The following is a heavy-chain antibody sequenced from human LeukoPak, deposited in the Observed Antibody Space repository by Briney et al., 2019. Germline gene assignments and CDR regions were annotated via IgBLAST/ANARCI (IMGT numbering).Heavy chain of an antibody. CDR1: GFTFSSYA. D-gene: IGHD6-6*01. V-gene: IGHV3-23*01. Sequence: PGGSLRLSCAASGFTFSSYAMSWVRQAPGKGLEWVSAISGSGGSTYNADSVKGRFTISRDNSKNTLYLQMNSLRAEDTAVYYCAKVSEQLVSTYYFDYWGQGTLVTVSS. CDR2: ISGSGGST. J-gene: IGHJ4*02. CDR3: AKVSEQLVSTYYFDY.